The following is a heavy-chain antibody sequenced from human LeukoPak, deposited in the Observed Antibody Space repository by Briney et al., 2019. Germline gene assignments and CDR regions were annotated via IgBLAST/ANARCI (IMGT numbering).Heavy chain of an antibody. CDR3: ARGAGWWDP. J-gene: IGHJ5*02. CDR1: GGSISSYY. Sequence: PSETLSLTCTVSGGSISSYYWSWIRQTPGKGLEWIGDIYYSGSTRYNPSLKSRVTISRDTSKNQFSLKLSSVIAADTAVYYCARGAGWWDPWGQGTLVTVSS. CDR2: IYYSGST. V-gene: IGHV4-59*01.